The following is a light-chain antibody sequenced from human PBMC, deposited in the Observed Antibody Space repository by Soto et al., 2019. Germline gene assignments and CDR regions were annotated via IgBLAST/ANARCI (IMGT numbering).Light chain of an antibody. J-gene: IGKJ5*01. CDR3: QQYNTWRSIS. V-gene: IGKV3-15*01. Sequence: EIGMTQSASTLSGTTGERATLSWRASQSISSKLAWYQHRPVQAPRLLVYDTSTRAAGIPARFTGSGSGTDFTLTISSLQSEDFAVYYCQQYNTWRSISFGQGTRLEIK. CDR2: DTS. CDR1: QSISSK.